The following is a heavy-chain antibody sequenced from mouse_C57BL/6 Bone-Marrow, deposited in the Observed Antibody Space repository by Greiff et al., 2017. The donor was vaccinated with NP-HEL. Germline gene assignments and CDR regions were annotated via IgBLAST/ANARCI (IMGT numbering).Heavy chain of an antibody. V-gene: IGHV5-4*01. CDR1: GFTFSSYA. CDR3: ARGYYGSLYYFDY. J-gene: IGHJ2*01. Sequence: EVHLVESGGGLVKPGGSLKLSCAASGFTFSSYAMSWVRQTPEKRLEWVATISDGGSYTYYPDNVKGRFTISRDNAKNNLYLQMSHLKSEDTAMYYCARGYYGSLYYFDYWGQGTTLTVSS. D-gene: IGHD1-1*01. CDR2: ISDGGSYT.